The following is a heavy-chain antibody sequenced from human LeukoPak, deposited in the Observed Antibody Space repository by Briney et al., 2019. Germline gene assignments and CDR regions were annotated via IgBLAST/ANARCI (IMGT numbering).Heavy chain of an antibody. D-gene: IGHD3-10*01. J-gene: IGHJ4*02. CDR3: ARGRLYYYGSGSYSY. CDR2: INHSGST. Sequence: SETLSLTCAVYGGSFSGYYWSWIRQPPGKGLEWIGEINHSGSTNYNPSLKSRVTISVDTSKNQFSLKLSSVTAADTAVYYCARGRLYYYGSGSYSYWGQGTLVTVSS. CDR1: GGSFSGYY. V-gene: IGHV4-34*01.